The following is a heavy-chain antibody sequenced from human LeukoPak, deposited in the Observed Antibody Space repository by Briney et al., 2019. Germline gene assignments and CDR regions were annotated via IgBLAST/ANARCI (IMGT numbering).Heavy chain of an antibody. CDR3: ARDSPVDY. J-gene: IGHJ4*02. Sequence: GRSLRLSCAASGLTYSSYGMHWVSQAPGKGLEWVAVISYDGSNKYYADSVKGRFTICRDNSKNTLDLQMNSLRVEVTAVYSCARDSPVDYWGQGTLVTVSS. CDR2: ISYDGSNK. V-gene: IGHV3-30*03. CDR1: GLTYSSYG.